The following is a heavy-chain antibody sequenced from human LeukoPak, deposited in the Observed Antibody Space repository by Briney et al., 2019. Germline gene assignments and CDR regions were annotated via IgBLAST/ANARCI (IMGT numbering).Heavy chain of an antibody. CDR2: IDHTGST. D-gene: IGHD3-22*01. J-gene: IGHJ4*02. CDR1: GDSISIYY. CDR3: ASSLRDSSGDAGFDY. V-gene: IGHV4-59*12. Sequence: SETLSLICSVSGDSISIYYWSWIRQPPGKGLEWIGYIDHTGSTNYNPSLNSRVTISVDTSKNQFSLKLSSVTAADTAVYYCASSLRDSSGDAGFDYWGQGTLVTVSS.